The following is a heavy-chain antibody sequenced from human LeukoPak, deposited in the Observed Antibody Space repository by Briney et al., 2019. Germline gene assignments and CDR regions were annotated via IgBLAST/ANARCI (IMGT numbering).Heavy chain of an antibody. Sequence: SETLSLTCTVSGGSISSSSYYWGWIRQPPGKGLEWFGSIYYSGSTYYNPSLKSRVTISVDTSKNQFSLKLSSVTAADTAVYYCARGRGVIYRGYYYYMDVWGKGTTVTVSS. D-gene: IGHD3-10*01. J-gene: IGHJ6*03. V-gene: IGHV4-39*07. CDR2: IYYSGST. CDR1: GGSISSSSYY. CDR3: ARGRGVIYRGYYYYMDV.